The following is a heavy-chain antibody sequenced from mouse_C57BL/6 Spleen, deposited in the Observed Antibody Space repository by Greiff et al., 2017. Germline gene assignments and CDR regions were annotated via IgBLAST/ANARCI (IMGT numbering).Heavy chain of an antibody. CDR3: ARRGYISNYFDY. CDR1: GYTFTSYW. J-gene: IGHJ2*01. V-gene: IGHV1-61*01. Sequence: VQLQQPGAELVRPGSSVKLSCKASGYTFTSYWMDWVKQRPGQGLEWIGNIYPSDSETHYNQKFKDKATLTVDKSSSTAYMQLSSLTSEDSAVYYCARRGYISNYFDYWGQGTTLTVSS. D-gene: IGHD1-3*01. CDR2: IYPSDSET.